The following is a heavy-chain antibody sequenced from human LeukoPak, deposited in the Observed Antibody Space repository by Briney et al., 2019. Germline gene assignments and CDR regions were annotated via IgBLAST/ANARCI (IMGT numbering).Heavy chain of an antibody. CDR3: ASRGSIAARVLAFDI. CDR1: GYTFTSYY. D-gene: IGHD6-6*01. CDR2: INPNSGGT. Sequence: GASVKVSCKASGYTFTSYYMHWVRQAPGQGLEWMGWINPNSGGTNYAQKFQGRVTMTRDTSISTAYMELSRLRSDDTAVYYCASRGSIAARVLAFDIWGQGTMVTVSS. J-gene: IGHJ3*02. V-gene: IGHV1-2*02.